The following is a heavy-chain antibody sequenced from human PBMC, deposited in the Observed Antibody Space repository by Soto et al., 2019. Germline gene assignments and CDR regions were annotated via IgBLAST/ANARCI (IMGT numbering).Heavy chain of an antibody. Sequence: VSCKASGGTFSSYAISWVRQAPGQGLEWMGGIIPIFGTANYAQKFQGRVTITADKSTSTAYMELSSLRSEDTAVYYCASYRDGYNIDYWGQGTLVTVSS. J-gene: IGHJ4*02. CDR3: ASYRDGYNIDY. D-gene: IGHD5-12*01. V-gene: IGHV1-69*06. CDR2: IIPIFGTA. CDR1: GGTFSSYA.